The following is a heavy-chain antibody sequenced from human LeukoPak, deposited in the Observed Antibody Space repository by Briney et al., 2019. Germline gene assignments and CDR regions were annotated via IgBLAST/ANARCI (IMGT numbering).Heavy chain of an antibody. CDR3: ARLTPLWANAFDI. V-gene: IGHV4-39*01. CDR2: IYYSGST. CDR1: GGSISSSSYY. J-gene: IGHJ3*02. Sequence: PETLSLTCTVSGGSISSSSYYWGWIRQPPGKGLEWIGSIYYSGSTYYNPSLKSRVTISVDTSKNQFSLKLSSVTAADTAVYYCARLTPLWANAFDIWGQGTMVTVSS. D-gene: IGHD2-21*01.